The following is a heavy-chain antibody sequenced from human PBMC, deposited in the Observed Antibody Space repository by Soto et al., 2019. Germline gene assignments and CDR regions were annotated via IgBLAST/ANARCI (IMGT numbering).Heavy chain of an antibody. V-gene: IGHV4-4*07. D-gene: IGHD1-26*01. J-gene: IGHJ5*02. Sequence: QVQLQESGQGLVKPSETLSLTGTASGGSIIGNYWGWIRQPAGKGLEWIGRIYTSGSTNYNPSLKSRVTMSVDTSKNQFSLKLSSVTAADTAVYYCARVPGGGSYYGIDPWGQGTLVTVSS. CDR3: ARVPGGGSYYGIDP. CDR1: GGSIIGNY. CDR2: IYTSGST.